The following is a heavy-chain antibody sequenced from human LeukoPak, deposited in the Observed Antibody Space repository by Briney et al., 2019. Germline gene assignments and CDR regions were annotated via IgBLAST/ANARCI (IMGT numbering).Heavy chain of an antibody. J-gene: IGHJ3*02. CDR1: GFTFSNYW. D-gene: IGHD2-15*01. CDR3: ARDRGYCSGETCYAAVDI. V-gene: IGHV3-7*03. Sequence: QPGGSLRLSCAASGFTFSNYWMNWVRQAPGQGLEWMANIKQDGSEKYYVDSVKGRFTISRDNAKNSLHLQLNSLRAEDTAVYYCARDRGYCSGETCYAAVDIWGQGTMVTVSS. CDR2: IKQDGSEK.